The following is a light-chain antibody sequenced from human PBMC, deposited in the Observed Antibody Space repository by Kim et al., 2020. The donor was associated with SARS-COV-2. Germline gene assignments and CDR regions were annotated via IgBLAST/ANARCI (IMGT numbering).Light chain of an antibody. CDR3: QQYKTWPYT. V-gene: IGKV3-15*01. CDR2: GAS. CDR1: QSVRSN. Sequence: SVTTGDRSSHCCSDSQSVRSNLAWYQQQPGQAPRLLIYGASTRATGIPARFSGSGSGTEFTLTINSLQSEDVAVYYCQQYKTWPYTFGQGTKLEI. J-gene: IGKJ2*01.